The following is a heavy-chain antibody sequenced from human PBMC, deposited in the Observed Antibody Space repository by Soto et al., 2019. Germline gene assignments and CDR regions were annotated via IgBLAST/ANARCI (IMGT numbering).Heavy chain of an antibody. CDR2: TSYDGSNT. J-gene: IGHJ6*02. CDR3: AKDRGSYDIWSGTQRYYAMDV. D-gene: IGHD3-3*01. Sequence: QGQLVESGGGVVQPGTSLRLSCAASGFIFSRHGMHWVRQAPGKGLEWVAFTSYDGSNTYYADSVKGRFTISRDKPKNTLFLQINSLRPHDTALYFCAKDRGSYDIWSGTQRYYAMDVWGQGATVTVSS. V-gene: IGHV3-30*18. CDR1: GFIFSRHG.